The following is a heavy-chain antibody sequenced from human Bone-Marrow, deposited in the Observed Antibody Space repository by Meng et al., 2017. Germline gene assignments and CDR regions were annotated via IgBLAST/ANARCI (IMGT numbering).Heavy chain of an antibody. CDR2: IRSKANSYAT. CDR1: GFTFSGFA. J-gene: IGHJ4*02. V-gene: IGHV3-73*02. Sequence: VGLVVAGGGWVQPGGSLNLSCVASGFTFSGFARHWVRQASGKGLEWVGRIRSKANSYATAYAASVKGRFTISRDDSKNTAYLQMNSLKTEDTAVYYCTLTVTIQFDYWGQGTLVTVSS. CDR3: TLTVTIQFDY. D-gene: IGHD4-17*01.